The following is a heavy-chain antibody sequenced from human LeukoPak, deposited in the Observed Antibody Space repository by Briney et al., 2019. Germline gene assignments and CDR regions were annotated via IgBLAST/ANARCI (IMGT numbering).Heavy chain of an antibody. CDR1: GFTFSIYG. Sequence: PGGSLRLSCAASGFTFSIYGMHWVRQAPGKGLEWVAVIYDDGSKEYFADSVKGRFTISRDNSKNTVVLQMNSLRGEDTAVYYCARDFKSGYVDSWGQGTLVTVSS. J-gene: IGHJ4*02. CDR2: IYDDGSKE. V-gene: IGHV3-33*01. D-gene: IGHD3-3*01. CDR3: ARDFKSGYVDS.